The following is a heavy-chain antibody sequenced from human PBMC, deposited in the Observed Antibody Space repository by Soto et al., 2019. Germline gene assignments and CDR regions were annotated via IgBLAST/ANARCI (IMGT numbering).Heavy chain of an antibody. J-gene: IGHJ5*02. CDR3: AREASVLITAAQPSRIDA. V-gene: IGHV1-18*01. CDR1: GYSFMKYG. CDR2: ISPYSGYT. D-gene: IGHD2-8*01. Sequence: GASVKVSCKGFGYSFMKYGINWVRQAPGQGLEWVGWISPYSGYTHSAQKFHGRLTLTTDTAASTAYMELRILRSADTALYYCAREASVLITAAQPSRIDAWGQGTLVTVSS.